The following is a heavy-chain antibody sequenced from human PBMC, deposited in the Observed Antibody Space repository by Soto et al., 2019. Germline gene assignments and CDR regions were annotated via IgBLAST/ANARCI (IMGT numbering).Heavy chain of an antibody. CDR1: GFPFSDSY. D-gene: IGHD6-6*01. CDR3: ARGQQLVANWSDP. V-gene: IGHV3-11*01. CDR2: ISSTGSTP. J-gene: IGHJ5*02. Sequence: PGGSLRLSCAASGFPFSDSYMAWIRQAPGKGLEEIATISSTGSTPYYADSVKGRFAISRDNAQNSLYLEMNNLRAEDTAVYYCARGQQLVANWSDPRGQGILVTVSS.